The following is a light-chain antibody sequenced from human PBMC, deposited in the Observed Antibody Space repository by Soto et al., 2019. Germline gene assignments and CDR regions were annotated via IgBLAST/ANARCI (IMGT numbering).Light chain of an antibody. CDR3: QQSYSTPCA. Sequence: DIQMTQSPSSLYASVGDRVTITCRASHNITNYLNWYQQKSGTAPTLLIYAASNLQGGVPSRFTGSAPGTDFTLTISSLQPEDFATYYCQQSYSTPCAFGQGTKVELK. V-gene: IGKV1-39*01. CDR2: AAS. J-gene: IGKJ1*01. CDR1: HNITNY.